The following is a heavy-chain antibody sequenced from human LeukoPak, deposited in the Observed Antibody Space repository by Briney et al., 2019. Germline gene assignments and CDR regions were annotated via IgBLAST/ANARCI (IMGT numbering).Heavy chain of an antibody. CDR3: AREGGGSYYGIDY. CDR1: GGSISSGSYY. CDR2: IYTSGST. V-gene: IGHV4-61*02. D-gene: IGHD1-26*01. Sequence: SETLSLTCTVSGGSISSGSYYWSWIRQPAGKGLEWIGRIYTSGSTNYNPSLKSRVTISVDTSKNQFSLKLSSVTAADTAVYYCAREGGGSYYGIDYWGQGTLVTVSS. J-gene: IGHJ4*02.